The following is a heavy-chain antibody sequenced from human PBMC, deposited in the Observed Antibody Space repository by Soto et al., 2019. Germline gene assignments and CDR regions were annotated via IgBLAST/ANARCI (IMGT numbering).Heavy chain of an antibody. CDR1: GYRFTTDW. J-gene: IGHJ4*02. CDR3: XXXXXXXXXYFDF. V-gene: IGHV5-51*03. Sequence: EVQLVQSGAEVKKPGESVKISCKGSGYRFTTDWIGXXXXXXXXXXEWMGIIYPGDSYTRYSPSFQGQVTISADRSXXXXXXXXXXXXXXXXXXXXXXXXXXXXXXYFDFWGQGTLVTVSS. CDR2: IYPGDSYT.